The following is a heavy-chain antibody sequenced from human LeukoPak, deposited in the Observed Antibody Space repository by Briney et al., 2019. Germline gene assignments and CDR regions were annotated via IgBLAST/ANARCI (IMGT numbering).Heavy chain of an antibody. CDR1: GGTFSSYA. D-gene: IGHD6-19*01. V-gene: IGHV1-69*01. CDR2: IIPIFGTA. J-gene: IGHJ4*02. Sequence: SVKVSCKASGGTFSSYAISWVRQAPGQGLEWMGGIIPIFGTANYAQKFQGRVTITADESTSTAYMELSSLRSEDTAVYYCARAHDLAVAGTPLDCWGQGTLVTVSS. CDR3: ARAHDLAVAGTPLDC.